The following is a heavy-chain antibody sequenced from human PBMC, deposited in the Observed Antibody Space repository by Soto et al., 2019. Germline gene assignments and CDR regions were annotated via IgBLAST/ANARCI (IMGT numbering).Heavy chain of an antibody. CDR1: GGSIRGYY. CDR2: IYYDGST. D-gene: IGHD3-3*01. J-gene: IGHJ4*02. CDR3: VRTFRSGL. Sequence: QVHLQESDPGLVKPSETLSLTCTVSGGSIRGYYWSWVRQAPGKGLEWIGYIYYDGSTKYSPSLKSRVTISLDKPQNQISLHLISVTAADTAIYYCVRTFRSGLWGQGTLVTVSS. V-gene: IGHV4-59*01.